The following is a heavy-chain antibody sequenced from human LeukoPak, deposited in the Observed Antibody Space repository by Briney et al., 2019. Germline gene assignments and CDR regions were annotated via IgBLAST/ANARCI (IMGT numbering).Heavy chain of an antibody. J-gene: IGHJ3*02. Sequence: SETLSLTCTVSGGSISSDSWSWIRQPPGKGLEWIGYMDYSGSTNYNPSLKSRVTISVDTSKNQFSLKLSSVTAADTAVYYCARDSSGSGTFDIWGQGTMVTVSS. CDR2: MDYSGST. CDR1: GGSISSDS. D-gene: IGHD3-10*01. CDR3: ARDSSGSGTFDI. V-gene: IGHV4-59*01.